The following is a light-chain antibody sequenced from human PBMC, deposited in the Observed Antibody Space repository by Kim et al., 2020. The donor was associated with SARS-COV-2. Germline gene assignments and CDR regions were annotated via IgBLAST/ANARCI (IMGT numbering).Light chain of an antibody. CDR1: YSDIAYYTY. J-gene: IGLJ3*02. CDR2: DVN. Sequence: QSALTQPASVSGSPGQSITVSCTGSYSDIAYYTYVSWYQQHPGKAPKLIIYDVNTRPSGVSNRFSGSQSGNTASLTISGLRAEDEADYYCISYTRDKIIVFGGGTQLTVL. V-gene: IGLV2-14*03. CDR3: ISYTRDKIIV.